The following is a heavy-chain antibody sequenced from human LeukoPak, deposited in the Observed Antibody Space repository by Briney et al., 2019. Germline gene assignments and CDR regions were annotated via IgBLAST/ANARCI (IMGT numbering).Heavy chain of an antibody. J-gene: IGHJ4*02. CDR1: GFTXGXYA. V-gene: IGHV3-49*04. Sequence: SXRLSCXXXGFTXGXYAMSWVRQAPGKGLEWVGFIRSKAYGGTTEYAASVKGRFTISRDDSKSIAYLQMNSLKTEDTAVYYCTRNYYGSGSYVDYWGQGTLVTVSS. CDR3: TRNYYGSGSYVDY. CDR2: IRSKAYGGTT. D-gene: IGHD3-10*01.